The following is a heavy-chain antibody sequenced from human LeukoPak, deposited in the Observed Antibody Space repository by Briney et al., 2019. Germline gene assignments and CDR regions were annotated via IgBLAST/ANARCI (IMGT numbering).Heavy chain of an antibody. Sequence: GGSLRLSCAASGFTFSSYAMSWVRQAPGKGQGWVSTISGSGDSTYYADSVKGRFTFSRDNSKNTLYLQMNSLRAGDTALYYCAKRMGSSGSPSYFDYWGQGTLVTVSS. D-gene: IGHD6-19*01. V-gene: IGHV3-23*01. J-gene: IGHJ4*02. CDR2: ISGSGDST. CDR3: AKRMGSSGSPSYFDY. CDR1: GFTFSSYA.